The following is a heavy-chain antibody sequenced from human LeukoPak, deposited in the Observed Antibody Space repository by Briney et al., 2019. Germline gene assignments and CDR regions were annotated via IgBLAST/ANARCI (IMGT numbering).Heavy chain of an antibody. CDR3: ARIRYGGYAYFDY. CDR2: ITSSSSYT. V-gene: IGHV3-11*03. CDR1: GFTFSDYY. Sequence: GGPLRLSCAASGFTFSDYYMSWIRQAPGKGLEWLSYITSSSSYTNYADSVKGRFTISRDNAKNSLYLQMNSLRAEDTAVYYCARIRYGGYAYFDYWGQGNLVTVSS. J-gene: IGHJ4*02. D-gene: IGHD5-12*01.